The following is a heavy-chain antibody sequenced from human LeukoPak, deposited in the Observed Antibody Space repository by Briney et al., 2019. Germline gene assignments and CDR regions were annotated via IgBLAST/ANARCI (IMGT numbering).Heavy chain of an antibody. D-gene: IGHD2-2*01. CDR3: ATGGYCSSTSCPFDY. V-gene: IGHV3-30*03. Sequence: GGSLRLSCAASGFTFSSYGMHWVRQAPGKGLEWVAVISYDGSNKYYADSVKGRFTISRDNSKSTLYLQMNSLRAEDTAVYYCATGGYCSSTSCPFDYWGQGTLVTVSS. CDR1: GFTFSSYG. J-gene: IGHJ4*02. CDR2: ISYDGSNK.